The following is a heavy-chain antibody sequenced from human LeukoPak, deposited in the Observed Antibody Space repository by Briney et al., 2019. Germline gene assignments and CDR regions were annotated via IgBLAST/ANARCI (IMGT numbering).Heavy chain of an antibody. CDR1: GFTFSAFGM. Sequence: GSLRLSCAASGFTFSAFGMNWVRQPPGKGLEWIGEIYHSGSTNYNPSLKSRVTISVDKSKNQFSLKLSSVTAADTAVYYCVRDLAPSSSGSRATHWGQGTLVTVSS. V-gene: IGHV4-4*02. CDR2: IYHSGST. J-gene: IGHJ4*02. D-gene: IGHD6-19*01. CDR3: VRDLAPSSSGSRATH.